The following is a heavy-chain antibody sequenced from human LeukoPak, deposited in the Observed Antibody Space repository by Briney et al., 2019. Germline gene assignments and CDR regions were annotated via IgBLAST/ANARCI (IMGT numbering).Heavy chain of an antibody. CDR3: ARVKYRSSWYEGDWFDP. Sequence: GGSLRLSCAASGFTFSDYYMSWIRQAPGKGLEWVSYISSSGSTIYYADSVKGRFTISRDNAKNSLYLQMNSLRAEDTAVYYCARVKYRSSWYEGDWFDPWGQGTLVTVSS. J-gene: IGHJ5*02. CDR1: GFTFSDYY. D-gene: IGHD6-13*01. V-gene: IGHV3-11*04. CDR2: ISSSGSTI.